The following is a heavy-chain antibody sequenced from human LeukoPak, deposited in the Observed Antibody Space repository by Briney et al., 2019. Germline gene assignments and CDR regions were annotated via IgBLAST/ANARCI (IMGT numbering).Heavy chain of an antibody. CDR2: ISSSGSTI. D-gene: IGHD4-23*01. CDR3: ARDDTVAGFDP. J-gene: IGHJ5*02. Sequence: PGRSLRLSCAASGFTFSSYAMHWVRQAPGKGLEWVSYISSSGSTIYYADSVKGRFTISRDNAKNSLYLQMNSLRAEDTAVYYCARDDTVAGFDPWGQGTLVTVSS. CDR1: GFTFSSYA. V-gene: IGHV3-48*04.